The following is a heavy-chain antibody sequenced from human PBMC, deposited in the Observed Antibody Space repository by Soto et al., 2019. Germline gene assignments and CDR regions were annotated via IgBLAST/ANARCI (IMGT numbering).Heavy chain of an antibody. V-gene: IGHV1-3*01. D-gene: IGHD3-3*01. CDR2: INAGNGNT. CDR3: ARVPAIFGVVIFDY. CDR1: GYTFTSYA. J-gene: IGHJ4*02. Sequence: ASVKVSCKASGYTFTSYAMHWVRQAPGQSLEWMGCINAGNGNTKYSQKFQGRVTITRDTSASIAYMELSSLKSEDTAVDYCARVPAIFGVVIFDYWGQGTLVTVSS.